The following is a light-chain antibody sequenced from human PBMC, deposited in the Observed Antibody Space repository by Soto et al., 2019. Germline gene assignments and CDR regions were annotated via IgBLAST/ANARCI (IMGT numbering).Light chain of an antibody. J-gene: IGKJ4*01. CDR3: QQYNNYWGLT. Sequence: DIQMTQSPSTLSASVGDRVTITCRASQSMSYWLAWYQQKPGKAPKLLIYKATNLEAGVPSRFSGSGSGTEFTLTISSLQPDDFASDYCQQYNNYWGLTFGGGTKVEIK. CDR2: KAT. V-gene: IGKV1-5*03. CDR1: QSMSYW.